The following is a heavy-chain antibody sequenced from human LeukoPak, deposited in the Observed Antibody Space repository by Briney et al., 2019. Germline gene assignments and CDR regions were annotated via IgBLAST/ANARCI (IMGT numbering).Heavy chain of an antibody. CDR3: HPGSTLRN. CDR1: GFTFSTYA. Sequence: GGSLRLSCAASGFTFSTYAMSWVRQAPGKGLEWVSGISGSGGSTYYADSVKGRFTISRDNSKNTLYLQMNSLRADDTAVYYCHPGSTLRNWGQGTLVSVSS. V-gene: IGHV3-23*01. CDR2: ISGSGGST. J-gene: IGHJ4*02. D-gene: IGHD5/OR15-5a*01.